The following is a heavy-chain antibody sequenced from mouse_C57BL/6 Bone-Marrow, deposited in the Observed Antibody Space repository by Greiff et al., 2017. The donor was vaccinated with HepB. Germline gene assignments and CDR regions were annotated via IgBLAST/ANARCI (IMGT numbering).Heavy chain of an antibody. CDR2: IHPNSGST. J-gene: IGHJ2*01. CDR3: ARSLANWYFDY. Sequence: QVQLQQPGAELVKPGASVKLSCKASGYTFTSYWMHWVKQRPGQGLEWIGMIHPNSGSTNYNVKFKSKATLTVDKSSSTAYMQLSSLTSEDSAVYYCARSLANWYFDYWGQGTTLTVSS. CDR1: GYTFTSYW. V-gene: IGHV1-64*01. D-gene: IGHD4-1*01.